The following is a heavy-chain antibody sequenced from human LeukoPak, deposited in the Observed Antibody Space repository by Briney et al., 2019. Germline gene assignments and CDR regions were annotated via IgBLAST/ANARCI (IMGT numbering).Heavy chain of an antibody. CDR2: ISWNSGSI. Sequence: SLRLSCAASGFTLDDYAMHWVRQAPGKGLEWVSGISWNSGSIGYADSVKGRFTISRDNAKNSLYLQMNSLRAEDTALYYCAKDTTVTTMSPFDYWGQGTLVTVSS. D-gene: IGHD4-17*01. J-gene: IGHJ4*02. CDR1: GFTLDDYA. V-gene: IGHV3-9*01. CDR3: AKDTTVTTMSPFDY.